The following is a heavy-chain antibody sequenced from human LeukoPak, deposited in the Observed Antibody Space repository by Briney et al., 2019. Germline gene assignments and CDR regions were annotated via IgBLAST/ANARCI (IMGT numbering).Heavy chain of an antibody. J-gene: IGHJ4*02. Sequence: SVKVSCKASGGTFSSYAISWVRQAPGQGLEWMGRIIPILGIANYAQKFQGRVTITADKSTSTAYMELSSLRSEDTAVYYCARDPITMIVEGAARGREPHFDYWGQGTLVTVSS. CDR3: ARDPITMIVEGAARGREPHFDY. V-gene: IGHV1-69*04. D-gene: IGHD3-22*01. CDR1: GGTFSSYA. CDR2: IIPILGIA.